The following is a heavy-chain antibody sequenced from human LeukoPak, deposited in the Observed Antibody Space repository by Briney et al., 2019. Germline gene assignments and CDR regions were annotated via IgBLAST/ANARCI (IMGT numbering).Heavy chain of an antibody. CDR3: ARGLRLPGDWFDP. V-gene: IGHV4-38-2*02. D-gene: IGHD3-10*01. CDR1: GYSISSGYY. CDR2: IYHSGST. Sequence: SETLSLTCTVSGYSISSGYYWGWIRQPPGKGLEWIGSIYHSGSTYYNPSLKSRVTISVDTSKNQFSLKLSSVTAADTAVYYCARGLRLPGDWFDPWGQGTLVTVSS. J-gene: IGHJ5*02.